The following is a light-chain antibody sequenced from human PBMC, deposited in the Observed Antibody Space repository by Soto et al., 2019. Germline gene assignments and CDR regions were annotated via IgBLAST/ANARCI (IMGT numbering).Light chain of an antibody. CDR3: QQYGRSGYT. CDR1: QSVSSSY. CDR2: GAS. J-gene: IGKJ2*01. Sequence: EIVLTQSPGTLSLSPGERATLSCRASQSVSSSYLVWYQQKPGQAPRLLIYGASSRATGIPDRFSGSGSGTDFTLTISRLEPEDFAVYYCQQYGRSGYTFGQGTQLEIK. V-gene: IGKV3-20*01.